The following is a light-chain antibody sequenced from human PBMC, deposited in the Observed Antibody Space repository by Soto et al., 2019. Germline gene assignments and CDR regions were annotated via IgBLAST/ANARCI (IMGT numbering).Light chain of an antibody. V-gene: IGLV2-14*02. Sequence: QSVLTQPASVSGSPGQSITISCTGTSSDFGNYNLVSWYQQHPGKVPKLILFEVNKRPSGVSGRFSGSKSGNTASLTISGLQAEDEADYYCSSYTSSSTYVFGTGTKVTVL. CDR3: SSYTSSSTYV. J-gene: IGLJ1*01. CDR2: EVN. CDR1: SSDFGNYNL.